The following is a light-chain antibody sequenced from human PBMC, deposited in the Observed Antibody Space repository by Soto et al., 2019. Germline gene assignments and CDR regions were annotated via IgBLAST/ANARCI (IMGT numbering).Light chain of an antibody. CDR2: GAS. Sequence: EVVMTQSPATLSVSPGERVTLSCRASQSVRSNLAWYQQKPGQSPRLLIYGASTRATGIPARFSGSGSGTEFTLTISSLQSEDFAVYYCQQYNNWPAITFGQGTRLEI. J-gene: IGKJ5*01. V-gene: IGKV3-15*01. CDR1: QSVRSN. CDR3: QQYNNWPAIT.